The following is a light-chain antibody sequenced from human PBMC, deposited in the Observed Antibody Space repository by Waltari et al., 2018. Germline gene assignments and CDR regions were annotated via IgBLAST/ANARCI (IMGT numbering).Light chain of an antibody. CDR3: QQYNTWPS. V-gene: IGKV3-15*01. CDR2: VAS. J-gene: IGKJ3*01. Sequence: EIVMTQSPATLSVSPGERATLSCRASQNTSTHLVWYQHNPGQAPRLLIYVASTRATGTPARFSGHGSGTEFTLTISSLQSEDFALYYCQQYNTWPSFGPGTKVDIK. CDR1: QNTSTH.